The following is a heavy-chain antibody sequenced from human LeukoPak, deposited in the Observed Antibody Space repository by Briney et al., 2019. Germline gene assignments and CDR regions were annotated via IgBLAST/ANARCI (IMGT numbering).Heavy chain of an antibody. Sequence: SETLSLTCTVSGGSISSSAYYWDWLRQPPGKGLEWIGSIYYSGSTYYNPSLKSRVTISVDTSKNQFSLRRSYVTAAGAAGYSCARRACSGGSCYSQRGAFDTGGQGPMATFSP. V-gene: IGHV4-39*07. CDR1: GGSISSSAYY. J-gene: IGHJ3*02. CDR2: IYYSGST. CDR3: ARRACSGGSCYSQRGAFDT. D-gene: IGHD2-15*01.